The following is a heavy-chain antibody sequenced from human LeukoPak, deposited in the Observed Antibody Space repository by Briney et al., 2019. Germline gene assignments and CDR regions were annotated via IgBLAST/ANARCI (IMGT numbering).Heavy chain of an antibody. CDR2: IKQDGSEK. CDR3: AREELVVRGVIRTQYYFYY. Sequence: GSLRLSCAASGFTFSSYWMSWVRPAPGKGLEWVANIKQDGSEKYYVDSVKGRFTISRDNAKNSLYLQMNSLRAEDTAVYYCAREELVVRGVIRTQYYFYYWGQGALVTVSS. V-gene: IGHV3-7*01. J-gene: IGHJ4*02. D-gene: IGHD3-10*01. CDR1: GFTFSSYW.